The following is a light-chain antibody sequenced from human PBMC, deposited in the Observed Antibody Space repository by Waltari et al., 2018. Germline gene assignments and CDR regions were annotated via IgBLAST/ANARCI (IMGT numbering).Light chain of an antibody. CDR2: FAS. CDR1: QNINNNY. J-gene: IGKJ1*01. Sequence: EIVLTQSPGPLSLSPGERATLSCRASQNINNNYLAWYQQKPGQAPRLLISFASSRATGIPDRFSGSGSGTDFTLTISRLEPEDFAVYYCQQYGSSPQTFGQGTKVEIK. CDR3: QQYGSSPQT. V-gene: IGKV3-20*01.